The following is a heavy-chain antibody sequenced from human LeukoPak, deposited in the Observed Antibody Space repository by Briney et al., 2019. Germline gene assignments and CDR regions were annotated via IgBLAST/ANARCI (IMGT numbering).Heavy chain of an antibody. CDR1: VYILPQYG. V-gene: IGHV1-18*01. CDR2: IGCETGDT. D-gene: IGHD3-22*01. J-gene: IGHJ4*02. CDR3: ARSGRAGGSACYYPLQY. Sequence: AAVPDTFQSSVYILPQYGINWLRPPRGKGLAGMGSIGCETGDTEYAQKYQDRVTVTTDTSTSTVYMELRSLRSDDTAAYYCARSGRAGGSACYYPLQYWGQGTQVSVSS.